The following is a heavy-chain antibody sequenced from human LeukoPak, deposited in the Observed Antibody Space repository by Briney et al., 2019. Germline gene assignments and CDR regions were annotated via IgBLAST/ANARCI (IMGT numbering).Heavy chain of an antibody. Sequence: VKVSCKASGYTFTSYDINWVRQATGQGLEWMGWMNPNSGNTGYAQKFQGRVTMTRNTSISTAYMELSSLRSEDTAVYYCARKRLYYYDSSGYSRHYYYYYYMDVWGKGTTVTISS. CDR2: MNPNSGNT. J-gene: IGHJ6*03. CDR1: GYTFTSYD. V-gene: IGHV1-8*01. D-gene: IGHD3-22*01. CDR3: ARKRLYYYDSSGYSRHYYYYYYMDV.